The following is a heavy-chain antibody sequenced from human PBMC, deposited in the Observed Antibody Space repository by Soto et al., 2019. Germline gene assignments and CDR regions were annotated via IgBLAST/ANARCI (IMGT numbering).Heavy chain of an antibody. J-gene: IGHJ6*03. CDR2: IFHSGIT. Sequence: SETLSLTCAVSGGSVSSSNWWTWVRQPAGEGLEWIGQIFHSGITSYNPSLKSRITISVDTSKNQFSLTLSSVTAADTAVYYCARRRLRSTSYYYYYYMDVWGKGTTVTVSS. V-gene: IGHV4-4*02. CDR1: GGSVSSSNW. CDR3: ARRRLRSTSYYYYYYMDV. D-gene: IGHD4-17*01.